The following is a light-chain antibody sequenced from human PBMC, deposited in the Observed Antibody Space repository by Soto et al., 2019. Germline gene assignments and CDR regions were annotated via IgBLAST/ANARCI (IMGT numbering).Light chain of an antibody. CDR3: QQRHMWSIT. CDR2: GAS. V-gene: IGKV3D-15*01. Sequence: ETVMTQSPATLSVSPVERATLSCRASQSVSSNLAWYQQKPGQAPRLLIYGASSRATGIPDRFSGSGSGTDFTLTISSLEPEDSAVYYCQQRHMWSITFGQGTRLEIK. J-gene: IGKJ5*01. CDR1: QSVSSN.